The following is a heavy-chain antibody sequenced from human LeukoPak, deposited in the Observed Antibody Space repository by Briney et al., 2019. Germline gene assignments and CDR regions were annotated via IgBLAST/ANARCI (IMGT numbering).Heavy chain of an antibody. D-gene: IGHD1-26*01. CDR1: GFTVSSNY. V-gene: IGHV3-53*01. J-gene: IGHJ4*02. CDR3: ASSGSYRFDY. CDR2: IYSGGST. Sequence: GGSLRLSCAASGFTVSSNYMSWVRQAPGKGLEWVSVIYSGGSTYYADSVKGRFTISRDNAKDSLYLQMNSLRDEDTAVYYCASSGSYRFDYWGQGTLVTVSS.